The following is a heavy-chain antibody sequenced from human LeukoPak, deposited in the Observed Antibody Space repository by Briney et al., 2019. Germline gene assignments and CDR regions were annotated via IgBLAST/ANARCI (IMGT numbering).Heavy chain of an antibody. V-gene: IGHV1-8*01. CDR1: GYTFTSYD. J-gene: IGHJ6*02. CDR2: MNPNSGNT. CDR3: ARDKTYYYGSGSYYKPYYYGMDV. D-gene: IGHD3-10*01. Sequence: GASVKVSCKASGYTFTSYDINWVRQATGQGLEWMGWMNPNSGNTGYAQKFQGRVTMTRNTSISTAYMELRSLRSDDTAVYYCARDKTYYYGSGSYYKPYYYGMDVWGQGTTVTVSS.